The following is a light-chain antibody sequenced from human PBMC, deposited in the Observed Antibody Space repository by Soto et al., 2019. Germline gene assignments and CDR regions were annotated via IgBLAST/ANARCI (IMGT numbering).Light chain of an antibody. CDR2: AAS. Sequence: AIQMTQSPSSLSASVGDRVTITCRASQGIRNDLDWFQQKPGKAPKLLIYAASTLQSGVPSRFSGSGSGTDFTLTISCLQSEDFATYYCQQYYSYPYTFGQGTKLEIK. CDR3: QQYYSYPYT. CDR1: QGIRND. J-gene: IGKJ2*01. V-gene: IGKV1-6*01.